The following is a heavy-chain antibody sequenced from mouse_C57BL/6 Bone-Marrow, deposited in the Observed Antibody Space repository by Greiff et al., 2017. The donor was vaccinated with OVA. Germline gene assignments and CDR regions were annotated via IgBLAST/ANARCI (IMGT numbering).Heavy chain of an antibody. J-gene: IGHJ2*01. Sequence: EVMLVESGGDLVKPGGSLKLSCAASGFTFSSYGMSWVRQTPDKRLEWVATISSGGSYTYYPDSVKGRFTISRDNAKNTLYLQMSSLKSEDTAMYYCARRGYYGSSYGFDYWGQGTTLTVSS. CDR1: GFTFSSYG. CDR2: ISSGGSYT. V-gene: IGHV5-6*02. D-gene: IGHD1-1*01. CDR3: ARRGYYGSSYGFDY.